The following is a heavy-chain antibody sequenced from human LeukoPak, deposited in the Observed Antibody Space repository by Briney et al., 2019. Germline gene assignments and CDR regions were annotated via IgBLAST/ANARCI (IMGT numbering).Heavy chain of an antibody. Sequence: GGSLRLSCAVSGFSFSDYYMSWIRQAPGKGLEGVSYISSSSSYTNYADSVKGRFTISRDNAKNSLYLQMNSLRAEDTAVYYCARDGKAAAVDAFDIWGQGTMVTVSS. V-gene: IGHV3-11*06. CDR1: GFSFSDYY. CDR2: ISSSSSYT. D-gene: IGHD6-13*01. J-gene: IGHJ3*02. CDR3: ARDGKAAAVDAFDI.